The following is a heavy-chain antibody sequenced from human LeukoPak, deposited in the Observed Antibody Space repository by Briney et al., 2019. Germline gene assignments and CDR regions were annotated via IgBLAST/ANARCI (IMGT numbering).Heavy chain of an antibody. J-gene: IGHJ4*02. Sequence: GGSLRLSCAASGFTFSSYSMNWVRQAPGKGLEWVSSIISSSSYIYYADSVKGRFTISRDNAKNSLYLQMNSLRAEDTAVYYCARARTIAVAGQPVDYWGQGTLVTVSS. CDR3: ARARTIAVAGQPVDY. CDR2: IISSSSYI. V-gene: IGHV3-21*01. D-gene: IGHD6-19*01. CDR1: GFTFSSYS.